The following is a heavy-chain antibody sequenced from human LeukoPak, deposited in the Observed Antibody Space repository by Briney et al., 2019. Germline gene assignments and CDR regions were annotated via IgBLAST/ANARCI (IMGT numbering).Heavy chain of an antibody. CDR3: ARDGALGTGFDP. Sequence: SETLSLTCTVSNDSISSGDYYWNWIRQPPGKGLEWIGYIYYSGSTNYNPSLKSRVTISVDTSKNQFSLKLSSVTAADTAVYYCARDGALGTGFDPWGQGTLVTVSS. J-gene: IGHJ5*02. V-gene: IGHV4-61*08. D-gene: IGHD4/OR15-4a*01. CDR1: NDSISSGDYY. CDR2: IYYSGST.